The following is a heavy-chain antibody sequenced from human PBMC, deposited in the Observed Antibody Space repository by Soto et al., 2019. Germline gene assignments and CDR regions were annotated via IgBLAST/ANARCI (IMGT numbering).Heavy chain of an antibody. Sequence: PGGSLRLSCAASGFTFSSYDMHWVRQATGKGLEWVSAIGTAGDTYYPGSVKGRFTISRENAKNSLYLQMNSLRAEDTAVYYCARAATTLLYYYYGMDVWGQGTTVTVSS. V-gene: IGHV3-13*01. D-gene: IGHD1-26*01. CDR3: ARAATTLLYYYYGMDV. CDR1: GFTFSSYD. J-gene: IGHJ6*02. CDR2: IGTAGDT.